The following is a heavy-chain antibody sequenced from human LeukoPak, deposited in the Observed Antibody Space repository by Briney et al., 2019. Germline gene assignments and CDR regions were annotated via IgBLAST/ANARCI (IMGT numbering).Heavy chain of an antibody. CDR3: ARVGVGYCTSTSCYSDY. V-gene: IGHV1-69*13. CDR1: GGTFSSYA. J-gene: IGHJ4*02. CDR2: IIPIFGTA. Sequence: ASVKVSCKASGGTFSSYAISWVRQAPGQGLEWMGGIIPIFGTANYAQKFQGRVTITADESTSTAYMELSSLRSEDTAVYYCARVGVGYCTSTSCYSDYWGQGTLVTVSS. D-gene: IGHD2-2*01.